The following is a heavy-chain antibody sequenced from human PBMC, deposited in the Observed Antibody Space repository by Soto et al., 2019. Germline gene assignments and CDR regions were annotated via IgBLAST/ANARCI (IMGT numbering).Heavy chain of an antibody. CDR3: ARVPSYYHDSRGYYDNYYHGMDV. Sequence: PSETLSLTCTVSGGSISSYYWSWIRQPPGKGLEWIGYIYYSGSTNYNPSLKSRVTISVDTSKNQFSLKLSSVTAADTAVYYCARVPSYYHDSRGYYDNYYHGMDVWGHGTTVTVSS. J-gene: IGHJ6*02. CDR2: IYYSGST. CDR1: GGSISSYY. V-gene: IGHV4-59*01. D-gene: IGHD3-22*01.